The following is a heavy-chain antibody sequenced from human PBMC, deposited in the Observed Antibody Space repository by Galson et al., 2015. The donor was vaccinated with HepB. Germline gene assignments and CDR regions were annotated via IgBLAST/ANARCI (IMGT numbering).Heavy chain of an antibody. CDR1: GYTFTGYY. D-gene: IGHD4-17*01. Sequence: SVKVSCKASGYTFTGYYMHWVRQAPGQGLEWMGRINPNSGGTNYAQKFQGRVTMTRDTSISTAYMELSRLRSDDTAVYYCAREEVLMTTVTIRWFDPWGQGTLVTVSS. J-gene: IGHJ5*02. V-gene: IGHV1-2*06. CDR2: INPNSGGT. CDR3: AREEVLMTTVTIRWFDP.